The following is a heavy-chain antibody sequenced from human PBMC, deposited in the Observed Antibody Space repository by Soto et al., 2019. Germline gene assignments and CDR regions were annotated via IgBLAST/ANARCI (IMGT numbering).Heavy chain of an antibody. CDR3: ARAPWGGYCSSTSCYPTGHYYYYGMDV. CDR1: GGSISSYY. D-gene: IGHD2-2*01. CDR2: IYYSGST. J-gene: IGHJ6*02. Sequence: TSETLSLTCTVSGGSISSYYWSWIRQPPGKGLEWIGYIYYSGSTNYNPSLKSRVTISVDTSKNQFSLKLSSVTAADTAVYYCARAPWGGYCSSTSCYPTGHYYYYGMDVWGQGTTVTVSS. V-gene: IGHV4-59*01.